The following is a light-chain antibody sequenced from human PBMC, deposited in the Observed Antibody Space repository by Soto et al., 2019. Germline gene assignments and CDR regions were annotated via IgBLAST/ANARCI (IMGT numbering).Light chain of an antibody. V-gene: IGKV1-5*01. CDR1: QSISSW. Sequence: DIQMTQSPSTLSASVGYRVTITCRASQSISSWLAWYQQKPGKAPKLLIYDASSLESGVPSRFSGSGSGTEFTLTISSLQPDDFATYYCQQYNSYTFGGGTKVEIK. CDR3: QQYNSYT. CDR2: DAS. J-gene: IGKJ4*01.